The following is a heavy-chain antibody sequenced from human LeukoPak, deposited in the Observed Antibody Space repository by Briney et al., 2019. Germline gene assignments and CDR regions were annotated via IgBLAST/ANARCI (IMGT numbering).Heavy chain of an antibody. J-gene: IGHJ5*02. Sequence: SETLSLTCAVSGYAISSGYFWGWIRQPPGKGLEWIGSIYQSGRTYYNPSLKSRVTMSVDTAKNQFSLKLSPVTAADTAVYYCARHVYYDSIGSHWGGFDPWGQGTLVTVSS. D-gene: IGHD3-22*01. CDR3: ARHVYYDSIGSHWGGFDP. V-gene: IGHV4-38-2*01. CDR1: GYAISSGYF. CDR2: IYQSGRT.